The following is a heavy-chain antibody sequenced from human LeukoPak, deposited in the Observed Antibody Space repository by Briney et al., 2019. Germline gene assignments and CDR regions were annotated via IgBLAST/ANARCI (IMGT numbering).Heavy chain of an antibody. D-gene: IGHD6-19*01. CDR3: AKAYNAGRQWLACYFDY. CDR1: GFTFSSYA. J-gene: IGHJ4*02. Sequence: GGSLRLSCAASGFTFSSYAMSWVRQAPGKGLEWVSDISGSGGSTYYADSVKGRFTISRDNSKNTLYLQMNSLRAEDTAVYYCAKAYNAGRQWLACYFDYWGQGTLATVSS. V-gene: IGHV3-23*01. CDR2: ISGSGGST.